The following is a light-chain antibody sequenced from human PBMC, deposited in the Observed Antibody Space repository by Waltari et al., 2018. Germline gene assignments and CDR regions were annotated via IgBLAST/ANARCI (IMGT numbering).Light chain of an antibody. CDR1: QTVTND. CDR2: GAS. V-gene: IGKV3-15*01. Sequence: EILMTQSPATLSVSPGDRVTLSCRASQTVTNDLAWYQQKLGQGPRLLIHGASTRATGIPARFSGSGSGTDFTLTISSLQSEDFAVYYCQQYSKWPLTFGGGT. J-gene: IGKJ4*01. CDR3: QQYSKWPLT.